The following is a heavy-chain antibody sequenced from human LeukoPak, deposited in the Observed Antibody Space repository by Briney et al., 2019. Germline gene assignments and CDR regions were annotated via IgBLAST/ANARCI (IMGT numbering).Heavy chain of an antibody. CDR2: IHHLGTA. J-gene: IGHJ4*02. CDR3: ARHLEDCSGSSCYDFDS. V-gene: IGHV4-39*01. CDR1: GGSISSYY. D-gene: IGHD2-2*01. Sequence: ASETLSLTCTVSGGSISSYYWAWIRQSPGKGLEWMGSIHHLGTAFYNPSLKSRVTISVDTSKKQFSLKLTSVAAADTAVYYCARHLEDCSGSSCYDFDSWGQGTLVTVSS.